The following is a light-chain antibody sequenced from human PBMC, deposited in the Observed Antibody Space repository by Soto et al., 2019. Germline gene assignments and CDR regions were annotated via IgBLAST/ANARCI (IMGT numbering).Light chain of an antibody. V-gene: IGKV3-11*01. CDR3: QQSSNWPLT. CDR1: QSLSSY. CDR2: DAS. Sequence: EIVLTQSPATLSLSPGERATLSCRASQSLSSYLAWYQQKPGPAPRLLIYDASNRATGIPGRFSGGGSGTDFTLTISSLEPEDFAVYYCQQSSNWPLTFGGGTKVEIK. J-gene: IGKJ4*01.